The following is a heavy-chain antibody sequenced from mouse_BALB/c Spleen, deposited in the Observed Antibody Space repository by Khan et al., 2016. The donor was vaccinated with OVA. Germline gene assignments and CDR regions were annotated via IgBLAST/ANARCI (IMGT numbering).Heavy chain of an antibody. CDR1: GFTFSTYG. Sequence: EVQRVESGGDLVKPGGSLKLSCAASGFTFSTYGMSWVRQAPDKRLEWVATVSTGGSYTYYPDSVKGRFTISRDNAKNTLYLSMSGLRSEDTAMFYCTRLAYYYDSEGFAYWGQGTLVTVSA. V-gene: IGHV5-6*01. CDR2: VSTGGSYT. D-gene: IGHD1-1*01. J-gene: IGHJ3*01. CDR3: TRLAYYYDSEGFAY.